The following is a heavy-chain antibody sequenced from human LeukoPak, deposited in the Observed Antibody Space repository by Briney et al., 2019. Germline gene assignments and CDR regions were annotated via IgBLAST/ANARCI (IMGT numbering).Heavy chain of an antibody. V-gene: IGHV1-18*01. J-gene: IGHJ4*02. Sequence: ASVKVSCKASGYTFTSYGISWVRQAPGQGLEWMGWISAYNGNTNYAQKLQGRVTMTTDTSTSTAYMELRSLRSDDTAVYYCARENSGRSSGWYVGYWGQGTLVTVSS. CDR1: GYTFTSYG. D-gene: IGHD6-19*01. CDR2: ISAYNGNT. CDR3: ARENSGRSSGWYVGY.